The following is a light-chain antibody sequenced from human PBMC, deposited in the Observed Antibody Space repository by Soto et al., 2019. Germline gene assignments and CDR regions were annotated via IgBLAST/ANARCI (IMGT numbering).Light chain of an antibody. CDR3: QKYNSVPPT. V-gene: IGKV1-27*01. CDR2: AAS. CDR1: QGIGNY. J-gene: IGKJ1*01. Sequence: EIQMTQSPSSLSASVGDRVTITCRANQGIGNYLAWYQQRPGKVPKLLIYAASSLQSGVPSRFSGSGSGTDFTLTISSLQPEDVATYYCQKYNSVPPTFGQGTKVEIK.